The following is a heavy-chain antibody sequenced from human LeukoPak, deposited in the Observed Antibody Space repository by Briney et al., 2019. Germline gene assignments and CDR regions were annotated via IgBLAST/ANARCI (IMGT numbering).Heavy chain of an antibody. CDR3: ARRYFDY. J-gene: IGHJ4*02. V-gene: IGHV3-49*04. CDR1: GFTFVNYA. CDR2: ITSEAYGATP. Sequence: GGSLRLSCTASGFTFVNYAMSWVRQAPGKGLEWVGFITSEAYGATPQYAASVKGRFTISRDDSKGIAYLQMNSLRAEDTAVYYCARRYFDYWGQGTLVTVSS.